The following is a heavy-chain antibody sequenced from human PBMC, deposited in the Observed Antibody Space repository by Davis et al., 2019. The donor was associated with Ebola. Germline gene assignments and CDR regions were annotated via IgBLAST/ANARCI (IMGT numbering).Heavy chain of an antibody. CDR3: AREITGPGYFYGMDV. CDR1: GVSVSSTTSF. CDR2: IYYGGRT. V-gene: IGHV4-61*01. D-gene: IGHD1-14*01. J-gene: IGHJ6*02. Sequence: ESLRLSCNVSGVSVSSTTSFWTWVRQPPGKELEWIGYIYYGGRTDYNPSLKSRVTISTDTSENQFSLKLSSVTAADTAVYYCAREITGPGYFYGMDVWGQGTAVTVSS.